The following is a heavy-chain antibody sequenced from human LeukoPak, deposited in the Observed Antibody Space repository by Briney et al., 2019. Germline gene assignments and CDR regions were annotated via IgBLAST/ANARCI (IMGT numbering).Heavy chain of an antibody. J-gene: IGHJ3*02. CDR1: GGSFSGYY. D-gene: IGHD1-7*01. CDR2: INHSGST. CDR3: AREWNYYAFEI. V-gene: IGHV4-34*01. Sequence: SETLSLACAVYGGSFSGYYWSWIRQPPGKGLEWIGEINHSGSTNYNPSLKSRVTISVDTSKNQFSLKLSSVTAADTAVYYCAREWNYYAFEIWGQGTMVSVSS.